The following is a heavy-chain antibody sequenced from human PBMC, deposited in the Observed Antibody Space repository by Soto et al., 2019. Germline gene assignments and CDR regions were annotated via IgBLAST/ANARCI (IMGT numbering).Heavy chain of an antibody. Sequence: SETLSLTCAVSGDSISSVNWWSWVRQSPGQGLEWIGDIYHTGSTNYNPSLKSRVTISVDTSKNQFSLKLSSVTAADTAVYYCARDRTDFWSGYYSYYYGMDVWGQGTTVTVSS. CDR3: ARDRTDFWSGYYSYYYGMDV. D-gene: IGHD3-3*01. CDR2: IYHTGST. J-gene: IGHJ6*02. CDR1: GDSISSVNW. V-gene: IGHV4-4*02.